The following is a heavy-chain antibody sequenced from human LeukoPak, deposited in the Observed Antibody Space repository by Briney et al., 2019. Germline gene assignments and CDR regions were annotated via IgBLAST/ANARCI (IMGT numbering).Heavy chain of an antibody. V-gene: IGHV3-7*01. Sequence: RAGGSLRLSCAASGFVFSASYMSWVRKAPGKGLEWVATIKPDGSEKYHVDSVSGRFTISRDNTNDSLFLQMNSLRVDDTAVYYCVRGGTYWTVSWGQGTLVNVS. CDR3: VRGGTYWTVS. J-gene: IGHJ5*01. CDR2: IKPDGSEK. CDR1: GFVFSASY.